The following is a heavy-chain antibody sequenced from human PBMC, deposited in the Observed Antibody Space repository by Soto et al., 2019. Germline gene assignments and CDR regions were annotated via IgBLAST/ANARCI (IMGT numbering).Heavy chain of an antibody. D-gene: IGHD1-1*01. Sequence: QVQLVQSGAEVKKPGASVKVSCKASCYTVTSYAISWVRNATGQGLEWMGWISAYNGNTKYAQKVQGRVTMTTDTYTSTAYMSLRSLRSDDTAVYYCAREGTPQDSWGQGTLVTVSS. J-gene: IGHJ4*02. CDR2: ISAYNGNT. CDR1: CYTVTSYA. V-gene: IGHV1-18*01. CDR3: AREGTPQDS.